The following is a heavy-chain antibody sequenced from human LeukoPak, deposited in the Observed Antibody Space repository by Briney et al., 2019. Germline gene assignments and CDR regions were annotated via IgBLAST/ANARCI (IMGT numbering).Heavy chain of an antibody. V-gene: IGHV3-74*01. CDR3: AKQGYNTGWVDY. D-gene: IGHD6-19*01. CDR2: INTDGSST. J-gene: IGHJ4*02. CDR1: GFTFSSYW. Sequence: GGSLRLSCAASGFTFSSYWMHWVRQAPGKGLVWVSRINTDGSSTTYADPVKGRFTISRDNSKNTLYLQMNSLRAEDTAVYYCAKQGYNTGWVDYWGQGTLVTVSS.